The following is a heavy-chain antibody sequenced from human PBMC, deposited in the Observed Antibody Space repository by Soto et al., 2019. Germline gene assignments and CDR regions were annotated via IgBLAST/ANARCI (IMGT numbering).Heavy chain of an antibody. J-gene: IGHJ4*02. CDR3: ANAKSWSGYSYFDY. Sequence: QVQLVESGGGVVQPGRSLRLSCAASGFTFSSYGMHWVRQAPGKGLEWVAVISYDGSNKYYADSVKGRFTISRDNSKNTVYLQMNSLRAEDTAVYYCANAKSWSGYSYFDYWGEGTLVTVSS. CDR1: GFTFSSYG. CDR2: ISYDGSNK. V-gene: IGHV3-30*18. D-gene: IGHD3-3*01.